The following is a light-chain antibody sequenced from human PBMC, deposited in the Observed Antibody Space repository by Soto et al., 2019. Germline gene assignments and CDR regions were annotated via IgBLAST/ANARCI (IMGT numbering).Light chain of an antibody. CDR1: QSVSSSY. Sequence: EIVLTQSPGTLSLSPGERATLSCRASQSVSSSYLGWYQQKPGQAPRLLIFGASNRATGIPDRFSGSGSGSDFTLTISRLEPEDLAVYYCQQYGSSPRTFGQGTRLEIK. V-gene: IGKV3-20*01. J-gene: IGKJ5*01. CDR2: GAS. CDR3: QQYGSSPRT.